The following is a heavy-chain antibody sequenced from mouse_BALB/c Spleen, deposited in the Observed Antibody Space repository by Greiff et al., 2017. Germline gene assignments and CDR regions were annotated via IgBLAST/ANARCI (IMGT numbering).Heavy chain of an antibody. CDR1: GYTFTSYW. J-gene: IGHJ4*01. CDR3: ARGGSPYYAMDY. Sequence: QVQLKESGAELARPGASVKLSCKASGYTFTSYWMQWVKQRPGQGLEWIGAIYPGDGDTRYTQKFKGKATLTADKSSSTAYMQLSSLASEDSAVYYCARGGSPYYAMDYWGQGTSVTVSS. V-gene: IGHV1-87*01. CDR2: IYPGDGDT.